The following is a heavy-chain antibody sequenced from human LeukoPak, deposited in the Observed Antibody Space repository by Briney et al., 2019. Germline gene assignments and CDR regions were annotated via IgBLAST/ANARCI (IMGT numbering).Heavy chain of an antibody. CDR3: ARKSDYDSSGYHNWFDL. V-gene: IGHV3-48*02. CDR2: ISSSRRTI. CDR1: GFTFSSYG. Sequence: GGSLRLSCAASGFTFSSYGMHWGRQAPGKGLGGVSYISSSRRTIYYADSVKGRFTTSRDNAKNSLYLQMNSLRHEDTAVYYCARKSDYDSSGYHNWFDLWGQGTLVTVSS. J-gene: IGHJ5*02. D-gene: IGHD3-22*01.